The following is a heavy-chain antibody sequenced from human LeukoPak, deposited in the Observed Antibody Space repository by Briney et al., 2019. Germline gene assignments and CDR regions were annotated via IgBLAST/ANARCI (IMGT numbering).Heavy chain of an antibody. D-gene: IGHD5-24*01. V-gene: IGHV5-51*01. CDR2: FYPGDSDT. CDR3: ARLRRDGYIGDAFDI. CDR1: GYSFTSYW. Sequence: GDSLKISCKGSGYSFTSYWIGWVRPLPGKGLEGMGIFYPGDSDTRYSPSFQGQATISANKSISTSYLKWSSLTASDTAMYYCARLRRDGYIGDAFDIWGQGTMVTVSP. J-gene: IGHJ3*02.